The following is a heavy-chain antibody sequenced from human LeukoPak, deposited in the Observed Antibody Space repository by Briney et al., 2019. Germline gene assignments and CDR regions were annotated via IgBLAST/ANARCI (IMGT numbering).Heavy chain of an antibody. D-gene: IGHD6-13*01. J-gene: IGHJ4*02. Sequence: PGGSLRLSCAASGFTFSSYAMSWVRQAPGKGLEWVSAISGSGGSTYYADSVKGRFTISRDNSKNTLYLQMNSLRAEDTAVYYCAKDLSSSWYPNPSPGGYWGQGTLVTVSS. CDR2: ISGSGGST. CDR1: GFTFSSYA. CDR3: AKDLSSSWYPNPSPGGY. V-gene: IGHV3-23*01.